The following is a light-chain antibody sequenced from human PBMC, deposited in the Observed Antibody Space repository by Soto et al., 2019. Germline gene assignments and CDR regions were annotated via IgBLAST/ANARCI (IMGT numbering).Light chain of an antibody. CDR3: QQFDSSLYT. CDR1: QSVGSTY. CDR2: AAS. Sequence: EIVLTQSPGTLSLSPGQRATLSCRASQSVGSTYLAWYQQKPGQAPRLLMYAASRRATGIPDRFSGSGSGTDFTLTISRLEPEDCAVYYCQQFDSSLYTFGQGTKLEIK. V-gene: IGKV3-20*01. J-gene: IGKJ2*01.